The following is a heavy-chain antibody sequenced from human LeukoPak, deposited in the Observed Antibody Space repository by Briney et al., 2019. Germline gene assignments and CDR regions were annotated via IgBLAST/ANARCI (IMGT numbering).Heavy chain of an antibody. J-gene: IGHJ3*02. Sequence: ASVKVSCKASGYTFTSYYMHWVRQAPGQGLEWMGIINPSGGSTSYAQKFQGRVTMTRDTSTSTVYMELSSLRAEDTAIYYCARDQGGGVFDIWGQGTMVTVSS. CDR2: INPSGGST. D-gene: IGHD3-16*01. V-gene: IGHV1-46*01. CDR1: GYTFTSYY. CDR3: ARDQGGGVFDI.